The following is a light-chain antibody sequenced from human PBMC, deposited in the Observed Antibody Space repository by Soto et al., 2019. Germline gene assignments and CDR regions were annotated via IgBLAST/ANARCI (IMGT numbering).Light chain of an antibody. V-gene: IGKV4-1*01. CDR2: WAS. CDR1: QSVLYSSTNKNY. Sequence: DIVMTQSPDSLAVSLGERATINCKSSQSVLYSSTNKNYLAWYQQKPGQPPKLLIYWASTRESGVPDRFSGSGSGTDFTLTISRLQAEAVAVYYCQQYSTTRWTFGQGTKVEIK. J-gene: IGKJ1*01. CDR3: QQYSTTRWT.